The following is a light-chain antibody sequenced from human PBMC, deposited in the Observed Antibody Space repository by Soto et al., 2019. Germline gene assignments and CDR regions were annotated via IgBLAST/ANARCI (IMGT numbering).Light chain of an antibody. V-gene: IGLV2-14*01. J-gene: IGLJ1*01. CDR3: SSYTSSTV. Sequence: QSVLTQPASVSGSPGQSITISCTGTSSDVGGYNYVSWYQQHPGKAPKLMIYDVSNRPSGVSNRFSGSKSGNTASLTISGLQAEDEADYYCSSYTSSTVXGTGTKVTVL. CDR2: DVS. CDR1: SSDVGGYNY.